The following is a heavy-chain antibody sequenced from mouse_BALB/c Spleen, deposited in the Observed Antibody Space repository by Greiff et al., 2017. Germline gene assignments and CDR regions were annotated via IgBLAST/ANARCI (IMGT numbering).Heavy chain of an antibody. D-gene: IGHD1-1*01. J-gene: IGHJ1*01. Sequence: QVTLKVSGPGILQPSQTLSLTCSFSGFSLSTSGMGVGWIRQPSGKGLEWLAHIWWDDDKRYNPALKSRLTISKDTSSNQVFLKIASVDTADTATYYCARHYYGSSTYWYFDVWGAGTTVTVSS. CDR1: GFSLSTSGMG. CDR3: ARHYYGSSTYWYFDV. V-gene: IGHV8-8*01. CDR2: IWWDDDK.